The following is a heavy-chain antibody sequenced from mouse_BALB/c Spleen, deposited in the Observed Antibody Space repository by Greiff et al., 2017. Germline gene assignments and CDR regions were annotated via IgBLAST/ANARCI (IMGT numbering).Heavy chain of an antibody. J-gene: IGHJ4*01. CDR3: ARFYDYPYAMDY. CDR2: ISYSGST. Sequence: EVKLVESGPGLVKPSQSLSLTCTVTGYSITSDYAWNWIRQFPGNKLEWMGYISYSGSTSYNPSLKSRISITRDTSKNQFFLQLNSVTTEDTATYYCARFYDYPYAMDYWGQGTSVTVSS. CDR1: GYSITSDYA. D-gene: IGHD2-4*01. V-gene: IGHV3-2*02.